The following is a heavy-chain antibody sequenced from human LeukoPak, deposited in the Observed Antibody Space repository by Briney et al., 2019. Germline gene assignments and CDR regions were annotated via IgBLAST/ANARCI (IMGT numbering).Heavy chain of an antibody. D-gene: IGHD6-19*01. Sequence: PGGSLRLSCAASGFTFSSYSMNWVRQAPGKGLEWVSSISSSSSYIYYADSVKGRFTISRDNAKNSLYLQMNSLRAEDTAVYYCARRAGAKQWLTNWFDPWGQGTLVTVSS. CDR1: GFTFSSYS. CDR2: ISSSSSYI. J-gene: IGHJ5*02. V-gene: IGHV3-21*01. CDR3: ARRAGAKQWLTNWFDP.